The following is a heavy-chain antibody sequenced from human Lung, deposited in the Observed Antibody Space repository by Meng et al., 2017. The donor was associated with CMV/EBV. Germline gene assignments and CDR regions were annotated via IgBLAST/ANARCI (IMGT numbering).Heavy chain of an antibody. Sequence: CEGSGDTFTNYVINWVRQAPGQGLEWMGMIIPLVGSADYAQKFQGRVTITTDESTTTAYMELNSLRSEDTAVFFCATYSSSDTGFDNWGQGTLVTVSS. CDR3: ATYSSSDTGFDN. J-gene: IGHJ4*02. CDR1: GDTFTNYV. CDR2: IIPLVGSA. V-gene: IGHV1-69*05. D-gene: IGHD6-6*01.